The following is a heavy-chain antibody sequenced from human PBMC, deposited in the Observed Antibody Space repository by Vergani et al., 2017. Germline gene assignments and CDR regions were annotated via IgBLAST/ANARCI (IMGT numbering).Heavy chain of an antibody. CDR2: FDPEDGET. J-gene: IGHJ4*02. Sequence: QVQLVQSGAEVKKPGASVKVSCKVSGYTLTELSMHWVRQAPGKGLEWMGGFDPEDGETIYAQKFQGRVTMTEDTSTDTAYMGLGSLRSEDTAVYYCATEGWLHPLAETRHFDYWGQGTLVTVSS. CDR3: ATEGWLHPLAETRHFDY. CDR1: GYTLTELS. D-gene: IGHD5-12*01. V-gene: IGHV1-24*01.